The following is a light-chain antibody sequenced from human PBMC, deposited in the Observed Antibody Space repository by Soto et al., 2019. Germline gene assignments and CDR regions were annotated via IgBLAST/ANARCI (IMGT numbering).Light chain of an antibody. CDR1: QSLSSNY. Sequence: SQSLSSNYLAWYQQKPGQAPTVLIYGASSRATGIPDRFSGSGSGTDFTLTICRLQPEDFVLYSGPQSDSSVTFCPGTKVDIK. CDR3: PQSDSSVT. V-gene: IGKV3-20*01. J-gene: IGKJ1*01. CDR2: GAS.